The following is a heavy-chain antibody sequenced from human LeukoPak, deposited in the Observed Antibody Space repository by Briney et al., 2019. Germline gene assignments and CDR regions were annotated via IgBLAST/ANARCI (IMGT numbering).Heavy chain of an antibody. CDR2: ISSSSSYI. CDR3: AREMSARDAFDI. V-gene: IGHV3-21*01. Sequence: PGGSLRLSCAASGFTFSSYAMSWVRQAPGKGLEWVSSISSSSSYIYYADSVKGRFTISRDNAKNSLYLQMNSLRAEDTAVYYCAREMSARDAFDIWGQGTMVTVSS. CDR1: GFTFSSYA. D-gene: IGHD6-25*01. J-gene: IGHJ3*02.